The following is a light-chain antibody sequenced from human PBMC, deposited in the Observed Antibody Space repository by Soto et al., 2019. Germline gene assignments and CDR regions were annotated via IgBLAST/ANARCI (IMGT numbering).Light chain of an antibody. CDR3: QQYGDSPMYT. CDR1: QSVSSSS. CDR2: GAS. J-gene: IGKJ2*01. V-gene: IGKV3-20*01. Sequence: EIVLTQSPGTLSLSPGERATLSCRASQSVSSSSLAWYQQKPGQAPRLLMFGASNRASGIPDRFSGSGSGTDFTLTISRLEPEDVAVYYCQQYGDSPMYTFGRGTKLEIK.